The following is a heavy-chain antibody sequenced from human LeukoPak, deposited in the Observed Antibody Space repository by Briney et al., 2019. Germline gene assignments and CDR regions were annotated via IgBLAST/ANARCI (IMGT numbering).Heavy chain of an antibody. CDR2: ISWNSGSI. J-gene: IGHJ6*02. CDR3: AKEVMPNYGMDV. Sequence: QPGRSLRLSCAASGFTFDDYAMHWVRQAPGKGLEWVSGISWNSGSIGYADSVKGRFTISRDNAKNSLYLQMNSLRAEDTALYYCAKEVMPNYGMDVWGQGTTVTVSS. CDR1: GFTFDDYA. V-gene: IGHV3-9*01. D-gene: IGHD2-2*01.